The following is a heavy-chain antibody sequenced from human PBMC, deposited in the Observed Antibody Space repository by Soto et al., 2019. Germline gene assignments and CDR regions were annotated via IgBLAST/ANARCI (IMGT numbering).Heavy chain of an antibody. Sequence: LRLSCAASGFTFSSYAMHWVRQAPGKGLEWVAVISYDGSNKYYADSVKGRFTISRDNSKNTLYLQMNSLRAEDTAVYYCARANRYCSGANCFTFDYWGLGTLVTVSS. CDR1: GFTFSSYA. CDR2: ISYDGSNK. V-gene: IGHV3-30-3*01. D-gene: IGHD2-15*01. CDR3: ARANRYCSGANCFTFDY. J-gene: IGHJ4*02.